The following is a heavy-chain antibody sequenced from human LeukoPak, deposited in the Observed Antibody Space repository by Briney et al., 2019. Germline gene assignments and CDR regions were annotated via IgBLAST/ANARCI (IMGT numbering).Heavy chain of an antibody. J-gene: IGHJ4*02. CDR3: ARADDSSGYRDY. Sequence: SVKVSCKASGGTFSSYAISWVRQAPGQGLEWMGGIIPIFGTANYAQKFQGRVTITADKSTSTAYMELSSLGSEDTAVYYCARADDSSGYRDYWGQGTLVTVSS. CDR2: IIPIFGTA. V-gene: IGHV1-69*06. CDR1: GGTFSSYA. D-gene: IGHD3-22*01.